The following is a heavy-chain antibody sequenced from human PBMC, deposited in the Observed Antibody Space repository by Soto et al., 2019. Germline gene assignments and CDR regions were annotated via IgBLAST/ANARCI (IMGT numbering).Heavy chain of an antibody. CDR3: AKDKYSSSPGPLPSGYYYYYGMDV. CDR1: GFTFDDYA. CDR2: ISWDGGST. J-gene: IGHJ6*02. Sequence: QSVGSLRLSCAASGFTFDDYAMHWVRQAPGKGLEWVSLISWDGGSTYYADSVKGRFTISRDNSKNSLYLQMNSLRAEDTALYYCAKDKYSSSPGPLPSGYYYYYGMDVWGQGTTVTVSS. V-gene: IGHV3-43D*04. D-gene: IGHD6-6*01.